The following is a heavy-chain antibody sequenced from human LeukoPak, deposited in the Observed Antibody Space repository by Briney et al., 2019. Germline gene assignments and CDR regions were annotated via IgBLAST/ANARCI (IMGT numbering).Heavy chain of an antibody. V-gene: IGHV4-38-2*02. J-gene: IGHJ4*02. CDR3: ARGLGWSLTQYYFDY. CDR2: IYHSGST. CDR1: GYSISSGYY. D-gene: IGHD6-19*01. Sequence: SETLSLTCTVSGYSISSGYYWGWIRQPPGKGLEWIGSIYHSGSTYYNPSLKSRVTISVDTSKNQFSLKLSSVTAADTAVYYCARGLGWSLTQYYFDYWGQGTLVTVSS.